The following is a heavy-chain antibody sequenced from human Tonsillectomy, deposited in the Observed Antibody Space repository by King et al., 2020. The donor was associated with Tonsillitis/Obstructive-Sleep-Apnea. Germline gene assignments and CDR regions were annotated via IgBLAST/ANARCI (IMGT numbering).Heavy chain of an antibody. Sequence: QLVQSGAEVKKPGSSVKVSCKASGGTFNSYVISWVRQAPGQGLEWMGGIIPILDIANYAQKFQGRVTITADKSTSIVYMELSSLRSEDTAMYYCARDRDTYAESNYYLDVCGKGTQVTVSS. CDR3: ARDRDTYAESNYYLDV. J-gene: IGHJ6*03. CDR2: IIPILDIA. CDR1: GGTFNSYV. V-gene: IGHV1-69*10. D-gene: IGHD5-18*01.